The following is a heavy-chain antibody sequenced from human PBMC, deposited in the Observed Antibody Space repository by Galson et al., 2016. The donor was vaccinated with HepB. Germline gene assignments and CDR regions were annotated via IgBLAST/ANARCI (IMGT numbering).Heavy chain of an antibody. CDR1: GFTFNNYG. V-gene: IGHV3-23*01. CDR3: AKSTLGVTLESYYYGMDV. Sequence: SLRLSCAASGFTFNNYGMSWVRLAPGKGLEWVSGIGGRGGTTYYADSVEGRFTISRDNPKNTLYLQMKSLRAEDTAVYYCAKSTLGVTLESYYYGMDVWGQGTTVTVSS. J-gene: IGHJ6*02. CDR2: IGGRGGTT. D-gene: IGHD2-21*02.